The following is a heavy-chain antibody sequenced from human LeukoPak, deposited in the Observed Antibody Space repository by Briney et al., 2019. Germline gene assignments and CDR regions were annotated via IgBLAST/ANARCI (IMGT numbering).Heavy chain of an antibody. V-gene: IGHV4-30-4*01. CDR3: ARIGHEDYYFDY. J-gene: IGHJ4*02. CDR1: GGSISSGDYI. Sequence: PSQTLSLTCTVSGGSISSGDYIWTWIRQPPGKGLEWIGRMHYGGSPSYNPSLQSRVTISADTSKNQFSLKLSSVTAADTAVYYCARIGHEDYYFDYWGQGTLVTVSS. CDR2: MHYGGSP.